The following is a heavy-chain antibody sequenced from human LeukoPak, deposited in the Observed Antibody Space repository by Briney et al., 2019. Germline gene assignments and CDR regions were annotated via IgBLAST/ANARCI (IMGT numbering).Heavy chain of an antibody. CDR2: VYTSGST. D-gene: IGHD1-7*01. V-gene: IGHV4-4*07. Sequence: SETLSLTCTVSGGSISGYYWSWIRQPAGKGLEWIGRVYTSGSTHYNPSLKSRVTMSVDTSKNQFSLKLRSVTAADTAVYYCARLITGTTTAFDIWGQGTMVTVSS. CDR1: GGSISGYY. CDR3: ARLITGTTTAFDI. J-gene: IGHJ3*02.